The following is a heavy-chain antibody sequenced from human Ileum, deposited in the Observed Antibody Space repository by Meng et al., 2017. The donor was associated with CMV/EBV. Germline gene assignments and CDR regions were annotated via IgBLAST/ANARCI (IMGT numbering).Heavy chain of an antibody. CDR3: ARTPDLGYCSHTSCSRIDY. CDR1: GFTFGSLA. V-gene: IGHV3-23*01. CDR2: ISGNGDRT. Sequence: GESLKISCAASGFTFGSLALSWLRQAPGRGLEWVSTISGNGDRTYYGDSVKGRFIVSRVNSENTLYLQMNSLRAEDTAIYYCARTPDLGYCSHTSCSRIDYWGQGTLVTVSS. J-gene: IGHJ4*02. D-gene: IGHD2-2*03.